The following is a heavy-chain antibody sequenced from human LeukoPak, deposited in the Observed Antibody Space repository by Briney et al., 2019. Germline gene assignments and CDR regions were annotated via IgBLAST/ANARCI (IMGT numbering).Heavy chain of an antibody. CDR3: ARVFSGFYRFFNL. CDR1: GFGFSAFY. J-gene: IGHJ5*02. D-gene: IGHD2/OR15-2a*01. Sequence: GGSLRLSCDASGFGFSAFYMSWIRQAPGKGLEWISYISSGGKDIYYADSVKGRFTVSRGNTNNSLHLQMNSLRAEDTAVYYCARVFSGFYRFFNLWGQGTLVIVSS. V-gene: IGHV3-11*04. CDR2: ISSGGKDI.